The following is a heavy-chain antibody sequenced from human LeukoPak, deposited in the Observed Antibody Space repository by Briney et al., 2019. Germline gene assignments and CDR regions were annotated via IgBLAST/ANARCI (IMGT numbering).Heavy chain of an antibody. CDR3: ARWSGSVTARNYYYYMDV. CDR2: IYYSGST. J-gene: IGHJ6*03. V-gene: IGHV4-31*03. Sequence: PSETLSLTCTVSGGSISSSDYHWTWVRQHPGKGLEWIGYIYYSGSTYYNPSLKSRVTISLDTSKNQFSLRLISVTAADTAVYYCARWSGSVTARNYYYYMDVWGEGTTVTVSS. CDR1: GGSISSSDYH. D-gene: IGHD6-6*01.